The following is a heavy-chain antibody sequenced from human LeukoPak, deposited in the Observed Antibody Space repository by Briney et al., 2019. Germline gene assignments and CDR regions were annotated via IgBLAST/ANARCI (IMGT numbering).Heavy chain of an antibody. Sequence: SETLSLTCTVSGGSISSSSYYWGWIRQPPGKGLEWIGSIYYSGSTYYNPSLKSRVTISVDKSKNQFSLKLSSVTAADTAVYYCARSAGGLEELSFHPWGQGTLVTVSS. CDR2: IYYSGST. CDR1: GGSISSSSYY. CDR3: ARSAGGLEELSFHP. D-gene: IGHD3-16*02. V-gene: IGHV4-39*07. J-gene: IGHJ5*02.